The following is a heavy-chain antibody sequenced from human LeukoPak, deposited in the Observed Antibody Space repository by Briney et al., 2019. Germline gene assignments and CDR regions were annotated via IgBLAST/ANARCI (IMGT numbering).Heavy chain of an antibody. CDR1: GFTFSNYS. CDR2: ISSSSSYI. CDR3: ASSIVATMDYYYYYGMDV. J-gene: IGHJ6*02. Sequence: GGSLRLSCAASGFTFSNYSMNWVRQAPGKGLEWVSSISSSSSYIYYADSVKGRFTISRDNAKNSLYLQMNSLRAEDTAVYYCASSIVATMDYYYYYGMDVWGQGTTVTVSS. D-gene: IGHD5-12*01. V-gene: IGHV3-21*01.